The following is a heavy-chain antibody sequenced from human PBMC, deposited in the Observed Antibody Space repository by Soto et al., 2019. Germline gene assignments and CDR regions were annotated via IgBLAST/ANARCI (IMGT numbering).Heavy chain of an antibody. CDR3: ARDKRGYSFGLDY. CDR2: IYISGST. D-gene: IGHD5-18*01. J-gene: IGHJ4*02. CDR1: GDSIGTYY. V-gene: IGHV4-4*07. Sequence: SETMSLTCTVSGDSIGTYYWSWIRQPAGKGLEWIGRIYISGSTNYNPSLKSRVTMSVGTSKNQFSLRLSSVTAADTAMYYCARDKRGYSFGLDYWGQGALVTVSS.